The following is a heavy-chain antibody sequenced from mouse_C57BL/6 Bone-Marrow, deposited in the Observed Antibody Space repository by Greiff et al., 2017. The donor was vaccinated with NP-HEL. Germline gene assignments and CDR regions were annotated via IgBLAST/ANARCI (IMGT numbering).Heavy chain of an antibody. CDR2: ILPGSGST. Sequence: VQLQQPGAELVKPGASVKVSCKASGYTFTSYWMHWVKQRPGHGLEWIGEILPGSGSTNYNEKFKGKATFTADTSSNTAYMQLSSLTTEDSAIYYCAFDGYYVRYFDYWGQGTTLTVSS. D-gene: IGHD2-3*01. V-gene: IGHV1-9*01. CDR1: GYTFTSYW. J-gene: IGHJ2*01. CDR3: AFDGYYVRYFDY.